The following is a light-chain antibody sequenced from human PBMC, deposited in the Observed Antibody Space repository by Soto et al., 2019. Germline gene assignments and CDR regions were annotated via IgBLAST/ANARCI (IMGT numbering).Light chain of an antibody. V-gene: IGKV1-5*03. Sequence: DIQMTQSPSTLSASVGDRVTITCRATQSISSWLAWYQQKPGKAPKLLIYTASSLESGVPSRFSGSGSGTEFTLTISSLQPEDFATYYCQQCNSYFPLTFGGGTKVEIK. CDR3: QQCNSYFPLT. CDR2: TAS. J-gene: IGKJ4*01. CDR1: QSISSW.